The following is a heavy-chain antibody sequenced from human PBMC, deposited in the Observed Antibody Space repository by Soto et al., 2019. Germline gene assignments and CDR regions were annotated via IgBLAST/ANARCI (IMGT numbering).Heavy chain of an antibody. V-gene: IGHV3-30*18. CDR2: ISYDGSNK. D-gene: IGHD4-17*01. CDR1: GFTFSSYG. CDR3: AKDSFYGDYDQYFDY. Sequence: QVQLVESGGGVVQPGRSLRLSCAASGFTFSSYGMHWVRQAPGKGLEWVAVISYDGSNKYYADSVKGRFTISRDNSKNTLYLQMTSLRAEDTAVYYCAKDSFYGDYDQYFDYWGQGTLVTVSS. J-gene: IGHJ4*02.